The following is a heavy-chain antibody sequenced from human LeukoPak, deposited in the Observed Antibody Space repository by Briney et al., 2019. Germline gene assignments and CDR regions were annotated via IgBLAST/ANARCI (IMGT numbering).Heavy chain of an antibody. CDR3: ARVLRRDGYNRYFDY. V-gene: IGHV1-2*02. Sequence: GASVKVSCKASGYTFTAHYIHWVRQAPGQGLEWMGWINPNSGVTNYAQKFQGRVTMTRDTPITTAFMELSRLRSDDTAVYYCARVLRRDGYNRYFDYWGQGTLVTVSS. D-gene: IGHD5-24*01. CDR2: INPNSGVT. J-gene: IGHJ4*02. CDR1: GYTFTAHY.